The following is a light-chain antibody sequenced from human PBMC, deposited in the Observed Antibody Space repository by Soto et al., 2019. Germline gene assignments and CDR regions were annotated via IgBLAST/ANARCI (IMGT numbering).Light chain of an antibody. CDR2: AVS. Sequence: QSVLTQPASVSGSPGQSITISCSGTSSDVGSYDHVAWYQQFPGKTPKLMIYAVSNRPSGVSNRFSGSKSGNTASLTISGLQAEDEADYYCISYTGSSTFYVFGTGTKLTVL. CDR3: ISYTGSSTFYV. CDR1: SSDVGSYDH. V-gene: IGLV2-14*01. J-gene: IGLJ1*01.